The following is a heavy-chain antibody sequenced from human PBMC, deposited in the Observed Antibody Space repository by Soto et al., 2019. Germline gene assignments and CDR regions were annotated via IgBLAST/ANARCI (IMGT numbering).Heavy chain of an antibody. CDR2: INHSGST. J-gene: IGHJ4*02. Sequence: SETLSLTCAVYGGSFRGYYWSWIRQPPGKGLEWIGEINHSGSTNYNPSLKSRVTISVDTSKNQFSLKLSSVTASDTAVYYCARGYCYLDYWGQGTLVTVSS. CDR1: GGSFRGYY. CDR3: ARGYCYLDY. D-gene: IGHD2-8*02. V-gene: IGHV4-34*01.